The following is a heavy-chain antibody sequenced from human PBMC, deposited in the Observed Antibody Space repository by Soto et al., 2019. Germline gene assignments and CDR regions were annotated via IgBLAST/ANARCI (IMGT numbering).Heavy chain of an antibody. J-gene: IGHJ4*02. CDR2: IYHSGST. CDR1: GGSLSNYY. CDR3: ATSQIHLSQRAGYHHVPLGI. Sequence: SETLSLTCAVSGGSLSNYYWSWIRQPPGKGLEWIGEIYHSGSTNYNPSLKSRVTISVDTSKNQFYLKLSSVTAADTAVYYCATSQIHLSQRAGYHHVPLGIWGQGTLVTVSS. D-gene: IGHD5-18*01. V-gene: IGHV4-34*01.